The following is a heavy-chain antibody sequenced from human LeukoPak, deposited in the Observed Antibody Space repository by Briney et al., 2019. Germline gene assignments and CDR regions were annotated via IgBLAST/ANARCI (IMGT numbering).Heavy chain of an antibody. V-gene: IGHV6-1*01. CDR2: TYYRYKWSN. D-gene: IGHD3-16*01. CDR3: VRSRGGDFDH. J-gene: IGHJ4*02. Sequence: SQTLSLTCAFSGDSVSNNSVPWNWTTQSPSRGLEWLGRTYYRYKWSNDYAVSVRSRITINPDTSKNQFSLQLESVTRADAAVYYCVRSRGGDFDHWGQGTLVTVSS. CDR1: GDSVSNNSVP.